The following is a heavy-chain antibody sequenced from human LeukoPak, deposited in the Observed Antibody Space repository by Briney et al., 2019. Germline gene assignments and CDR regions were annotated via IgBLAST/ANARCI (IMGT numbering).Heavy chain of an antibody. Sequence: SETLSLTCAVYGGSFSGYYWSWIRQPPGKGLEWIAYIHYTGSTNYHPSLKSRVTISVDTSKNQFSLNLSSVTAADTAVYYCARTPSRGGFDVWGQGTTVTVSS. CDR2: IHYTGST. CDR1: GGSFSGYY. J-gene: IGHJ6*02. V-gene: IGHV4-59*01. CDR3: ARTPSRGGFDV.